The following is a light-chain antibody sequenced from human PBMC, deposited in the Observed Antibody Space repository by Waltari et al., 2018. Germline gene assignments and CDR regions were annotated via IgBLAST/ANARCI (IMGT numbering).Light chain of an antibody. Sequence: DVVMTQSPDSLAVSLGERATIHCKSSKNLLWSYNFKNYLYWYQQKPGQPPKLLIYWASTRESGVPDRFSGSGSGTDFTLTINGLQAEDVAVYYCQQYYSTPPTFGQGTELKIK. CDR3: QQYYSTPPT. CDR2: WAS. V-gene: IGKV4-1*01. CDR1: KNLLWSYNFKNY. J-gene: IGKJ2*01.